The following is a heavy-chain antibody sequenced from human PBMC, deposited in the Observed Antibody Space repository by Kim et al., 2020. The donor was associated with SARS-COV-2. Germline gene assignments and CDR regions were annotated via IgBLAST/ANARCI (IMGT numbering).Heavy chain of an antibody. D-gene: IGHD3-10*01. CDR1: GFTFSSYG. CDR3: AKDGSYGFGDKFDY. J-gene: IGHJ4*02. CDR2: ISYDGSNK. Sequence: GGSLRLSCAASGFTFSSYGMHWVRQAPGKGLEWVAVISYDGSNKYYADSVKGRFTISRDNSKNTLYLQMNSLRAEDTAVYYCAKDGSYGFGDKFDYWGQGTLVTVSS. V-gene: IGHV3-30*18.